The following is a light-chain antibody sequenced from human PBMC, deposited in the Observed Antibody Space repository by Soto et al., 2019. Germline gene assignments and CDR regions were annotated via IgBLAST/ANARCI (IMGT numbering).Light chain of an antibody. CDR3: QQFNSYPIT. Sequence: DIQMTQSPSSLSASVGDRVTITCRASQSISSYLNWYQQKAGTAPKLLIFAASRLQSGVPSRFSGSGSGTEFTLTIGGLQPDDFATYYCQQFNSYPITFGQGTRLEIK. V-gene: IGKV1-39*01. CDR1: QSISSY. J-gene: IGKJ5*01. CDR2: AAS.